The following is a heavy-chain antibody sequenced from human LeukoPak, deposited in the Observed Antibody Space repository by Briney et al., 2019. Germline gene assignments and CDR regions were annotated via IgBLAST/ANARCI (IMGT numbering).Heavy chain of an antibody. D-gene: IGHD6-19*01. Sequence: SETLSLTCTVSGGSISSYYWSWIRQPPGKGLEWIGYTYYSGSTNYNPSLKSRVTISVDTSKNQFSLKLSSVTAADTAVYYCARDYSSGWYWNSYYGMDVWGQGTTVTVSS. J-gene: IGHJ6*02. V-gene: IGHV4-59*01. CDR1: GGSISSYY. CDR3: ARDYSSGWYWNSYYGMDV. CDR2: TYYSGST.